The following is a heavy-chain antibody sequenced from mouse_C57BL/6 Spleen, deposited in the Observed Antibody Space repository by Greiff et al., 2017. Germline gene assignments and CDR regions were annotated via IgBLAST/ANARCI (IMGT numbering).Heavy chain of an antibody. D-gene: IGHD3-2*02. CDR1: GFSFNTYA. J-gene: IGHJ3*01. Sequence: EVMLVESGGGLVQPKGSLKLSCAASGFSFNTYAMNWVRQAPGKGLEWVARIRSKSNNYATYYADSVKDRFTISRDDSESMLYLQMNNLKTEDTAMYYGVRPQTAQATSWFAYWGQGTLVTVSA. V-gene: IGHV10-1*01. CDR2: IRSKSNNYAT. CDR3: VRPQTAQATSWFAY.